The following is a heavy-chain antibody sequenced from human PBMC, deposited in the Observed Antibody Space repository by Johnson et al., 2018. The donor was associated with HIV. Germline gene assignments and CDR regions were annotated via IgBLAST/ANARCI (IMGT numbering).Heavy chain of an antibody. V-gene: IGHV3-53*01. CDR3: ARALTIFRAFDI. CDR1: GFTVSSNY. CDR2: IYSGGST. Sequence: VQLVESGGGLIQPGGSLRLSCAASGFTVSSNYMSWVRQAPGKGLEWVSVIYSGGSTYYAGSVKGRFTISRDNSKNTLRLQMNSLRVEDTAVYYCARALTIFRAFDIWGQGTVVTVSS. J-gene: IGHJ3*02. D-gene: IGHD3-3*01.